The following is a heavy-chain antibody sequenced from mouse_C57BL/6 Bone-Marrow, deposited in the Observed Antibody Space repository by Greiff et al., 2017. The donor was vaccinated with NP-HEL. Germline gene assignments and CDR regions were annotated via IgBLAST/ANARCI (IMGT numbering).Heavy chain of an antibody. CDR1: GFSLTSYG. J-gene: IGHJ4*01. CDR3: ASYYYGSSYYYYAMDY. CDR2: IWSGGST. V-gene: IGHV2-2*01. Sequence: VKLVESGPGLVQPSQSLSITCTVSGFSLTSYGVHWVRQSPGKGLEWLGVIWSGGSTDYNAAFISRLSISKDNSKSQVFFKMNSLQADDTAIYYCASYYYGSSYYYYAMDYWGQGTSVTVSS. D-gene: IGHD1-1*01.